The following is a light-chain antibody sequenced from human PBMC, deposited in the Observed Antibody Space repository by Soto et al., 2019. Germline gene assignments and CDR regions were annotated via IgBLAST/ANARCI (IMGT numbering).Light chain of an antibody. CDR2: DVS. V-gene: IGLV2-11*01. J-gene: IGLJ3*02. CDR3: CSYAGSYTWV. CDR1: SSDVGTYKY. Sequence: QSVLPQPRSVSGSPGQSVTISCTGTSSDVGTYKYVSWYQQQPGKAPKLMVYDVSERPSGVPDRFSGSKSGNTASLTISGLQAEDEGDYYCCSYAGSYTWVFGGGTKLTVL.